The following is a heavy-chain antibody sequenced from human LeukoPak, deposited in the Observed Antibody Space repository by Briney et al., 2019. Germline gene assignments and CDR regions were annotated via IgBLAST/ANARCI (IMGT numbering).Heavy chain of an antibody. CDR2: IYHSGST. CDR1: GDTVNTRRYY. CDR3: ARRDIVKGGFDY. V-gene: IGHV4-39*01. Sequence: PSETLSLTCPVSGDTVNTRRYYWGWIRRPPGKGLEWIGSIYHSGSTYCEPSLRSRVTISIDTSRNQFSLNLTSVTTADTALYFCARRDIVKGGFDYWGQGTLVTVSS. D-gene: IGHD3-16*02. J-gene: IGHJ4*02.